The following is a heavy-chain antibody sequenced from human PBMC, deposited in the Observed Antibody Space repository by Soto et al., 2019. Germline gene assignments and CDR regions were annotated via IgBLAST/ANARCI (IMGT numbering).Heavy chain of an antibody. J-gene: IGHJ5*02. V-gene: IGHV3-48*02. CDR2: ISSSSSTI. Sequence: GGSLRLSCSASGFTFSSYSMNWVRQAPGKGLEWVSYISSSSSTIYYADSVKGRFTISRDNAKNSLYLQMNSLRDEDTAVYYCAREIPSRGAGWFDPWGQGTLVTVSS. D-gene: IGHD3-10*01. CDR1: GFTFSSYS. CDR3: AREIPSRGAGWFDP.